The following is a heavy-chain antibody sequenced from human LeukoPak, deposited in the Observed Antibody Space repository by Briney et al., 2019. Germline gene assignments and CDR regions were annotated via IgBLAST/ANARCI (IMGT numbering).Heavy chain of an antibody. V-gene: IGHV3-30*18. CDR3: AKGVTAMVQPVAFDY. D-gene: IGHD5-18*01. CDR2: ISYDGSNK. Sequence: GGSLRLSCAASGFTFSSYGMHWVRQAPGKGLEWVAVISYDGSNKYYADSVKGRFTISRDNSKNTLYLQMNSLRAEDTAVYYCAKGVTAMVQPVAFDYWGQGTLVTVSS. CDR1: GFTFSSYG. J-gene: IGHJ4*02.